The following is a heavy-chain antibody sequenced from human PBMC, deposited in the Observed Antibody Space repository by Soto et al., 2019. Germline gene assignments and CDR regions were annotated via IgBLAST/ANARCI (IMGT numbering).Heavy chain of an antibody. V-gene: IGHV3-21*01. CDR2: ISSTTNYI. CDR3: ARESEDLTSNFDY. Sequence: GGSMSLSCGAAGFPFTRYSMNLVRQAPGKGLEWVSSISSTTNYIYYADSMKGRFTVSRDNAKNSVYLEMNSLSAEDTALYYCARESEDLTSNFDYWGQGTLVTVSS. J-gene: IGHJ4*02. CDR1: GFPFTRYS.